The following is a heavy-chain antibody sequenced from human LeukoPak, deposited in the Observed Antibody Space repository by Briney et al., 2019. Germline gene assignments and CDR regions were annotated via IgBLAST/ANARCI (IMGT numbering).Heavy chain of an antibody. V-gene: IGHV4-38-2*02. Sequence: PSETLSLTCTVSGYSISTGYYWDWIRQPPGKGLEGIGTFYHGGSTYYNPSLKSRVTISVDTSKNQFSLKLSSVTAADTAVYYCARGEEGFGDFDYWGQGTLVTVSS. J-gene: IGHJ4*02. CDR2: FYHGGST. CDR3: ARGEEGFGDFDY. CDR1: GYSISTGYY. D-gene: IGHD3-10*01.